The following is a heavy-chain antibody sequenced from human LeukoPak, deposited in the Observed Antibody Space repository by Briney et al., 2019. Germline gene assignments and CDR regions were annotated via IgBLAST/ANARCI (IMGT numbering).Heavy chain of an antibody. D-gene: IGHD3-10*01. CDR3: AKDYYGSGTRGYFDY. Sequence: GRSLRLSCAASGFTFSSYGMHWVRQAPGKGLEWVAVISYDGSNKYYADSVKGRFTISRDNSKNTLYLQMNSLRAEDTAVYYCAKDYYGSGTRGYFDYWGREPWSPSPQ. CDR1: GFTFSSYG. J-gene: IGHJ4*02. V-gene: IGHV3-30*18. CDR2: ISYDGSNK.